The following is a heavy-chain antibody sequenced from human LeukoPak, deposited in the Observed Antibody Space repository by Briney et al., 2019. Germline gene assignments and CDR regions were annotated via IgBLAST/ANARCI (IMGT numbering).Heavy chain of an antibody. D-gene: IGHD3-9*01. CDR2: VYPGDSDT. CDR3: ARQRYFNPHRDYYYYDYGMDV. CDR1: GYTFTNYW. V-gene: IGHV5-51*01. Sequence: GESLKISCKGSGYTFTNYWIGWVRQMPGKGLEWMGIVYPGDSDTRYSPSFQGQVTISADKSISTAYLQWSSLKASDTAMYYCARQRYFNPHRDYYYYDYGMDVWGQGTTVTVSS. J-gene: IGHJ6*02.